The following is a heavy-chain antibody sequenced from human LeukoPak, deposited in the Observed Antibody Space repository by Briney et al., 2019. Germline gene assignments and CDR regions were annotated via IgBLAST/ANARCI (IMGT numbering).Heavy chain of an antibody. CDR2: IDGSGGAI. CDR1: GFTFNRYA. V-gene: IGHV3-23*01. CDR3: AELGITMIGGV. Sequence: GGSLRLSCGASGFTFNRYAMSWVRQAPGKGLQWVSQIDGSGGAIYYADSVRGRFTISRDNSKNTLYLQMNSLRAEDTAVYYCAELGITMIGGVWGKGTTVTISS. J-gene: IGHJ6*04. D-gene: IGHD3-10*02.